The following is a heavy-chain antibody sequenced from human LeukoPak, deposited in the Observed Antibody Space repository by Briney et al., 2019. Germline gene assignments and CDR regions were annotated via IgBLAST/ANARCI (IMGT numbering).Heavy chain of an antibody. CDR3: AKDPEYSSLSNLDY. CDR1: GFTFSSYA. Sequence: PGGSLRLSCAASGFTFSSYAMSWVRQAPGKGLEWVSAISGSGGSTYYADSVKGRFTISRDNSKNTLYLQMNSLRAEDTAVYYCAKDPEYSSLSNLDYWGQGTLVTVSS. J-gene: IGHJ4*02. V-gene: IGHV3-23*01. D-gene: IGHD6-6*01. CDR2: ISGSGGST.